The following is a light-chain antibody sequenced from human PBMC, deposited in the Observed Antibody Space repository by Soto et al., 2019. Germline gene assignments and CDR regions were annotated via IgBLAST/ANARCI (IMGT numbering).Light chain of an antibody. CDR3: ISYTRSSTGV. V-gene: IGLV2-14*01. CDR1: SSDVGAYNF. Sequence: QSVLTRPASVSGSPGQSITISCPGTSSDVGAYNFVSWYQQHPGKAPKLMIYDVTTRPSGVSNRFSGSKSANTASLTISGLQAEDEADYYCISYTRSSTGVFGGGTKVTVL. CDR2: DVT. J-gene: IGLJ2*01.